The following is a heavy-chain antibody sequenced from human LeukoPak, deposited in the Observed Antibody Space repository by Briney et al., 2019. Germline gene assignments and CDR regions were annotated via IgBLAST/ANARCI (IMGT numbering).Heavy chain of an antibody. CDR2: ISGGGSYI. J-gene: IGHJ6*02. Sequence: GGSLRLSCAASGFTFSIYSMNWVRQAPGKGPEWVSSISGGGSYIYYADSVKGRFTISRDSAKSSLYLQMNSLRAEDTAVYYCARDQDSSSYYYYGLDVWGQGTTVTVSS. CDR3: ARDQDSSSYYYYGLDV. D-gene: IGHD6-13*01. CDR1: GFTFSIYS. V-gene: IGHV3-21*01.